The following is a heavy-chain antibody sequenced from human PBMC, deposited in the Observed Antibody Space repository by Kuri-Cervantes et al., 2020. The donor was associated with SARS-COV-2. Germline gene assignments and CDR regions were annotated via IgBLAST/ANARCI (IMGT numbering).Heavy chain of an antibody. Sequence: GSLRLSCTVSGYSISSGYYWGWIRQPPGKGLEWIGSIYHSGSTYYNPSLKSRVTISVDTSKNQFSLKLSSVTAADTAVYYCARTSGYSSSWSLYYYYYMDVWGKGTTVTVSS. CDR1: GYSISSGYY. J-gene: IGHJ6*03. D-gene: IGHD6-13*01. CDR2: IYHSGST. CDR3: ARTSGYSSSWSLYYYYYMDV. V-gene: IGHV4-38-2*02.